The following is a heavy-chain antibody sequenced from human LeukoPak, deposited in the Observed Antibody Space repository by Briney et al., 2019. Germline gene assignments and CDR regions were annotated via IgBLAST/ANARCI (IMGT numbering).Heavy chain of an antibody. V-gene: IGHV3-21*04. D-gene: IGHD1-26*01. J-gene: IGHJ4*02. Sequence: GGSLRLSCAASGFTFSSYSMNWVRQAPGKGLEWVSSISSSSSYIYYADSVKGRFTISRDNSNNRLYLQMNSLRAEDTAVYYCAKNSGSYVRGLDYWGQGTLVTVSS. CDR2: ISSSSSYI. CDR3: AKNSGSYVRGLDY. CDR1: GFTFSSYS.